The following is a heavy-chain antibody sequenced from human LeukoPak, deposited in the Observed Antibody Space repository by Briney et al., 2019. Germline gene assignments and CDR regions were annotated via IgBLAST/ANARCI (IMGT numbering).Heavy chain of an antibody. D-gene: IGHD6-19*01. CDR2: IYYSGST. V-gene: IGHV4-59*01. J-gene: IGHJ1*01. CDR1: GGSISSYY. CDR3: ARGSSGWYKSPAEYFQH. Sequence: SETLFLTCTVSGGSISSYYWSWIRQPPGKGLEWIGYIYYSGSTNYNPSLKSRVTISVDTSKNQFSLKLSSVTAADTAVYYCARGSSGWYKSPAEYFQHWGQGTLVTVSS.